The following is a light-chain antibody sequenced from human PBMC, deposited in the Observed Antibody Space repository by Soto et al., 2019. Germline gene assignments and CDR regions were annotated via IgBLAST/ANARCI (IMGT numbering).Light chain of an antibody. V-gene: IGKV3-11*01. CDR1: QSVSTY. J-gene: IGKJ5*01. CDR2: DAS. Sequence: EIVLTQSPATLSLSPGERATLSCRASQSVSTYLAWYQQRRGQAPRVLIYDASNRATGIPARFSGSASGADVTLTISSVGPEDFAVYYCQQRGSWPPTFGQGTRLEIK. CDR3: QQRGSWPPT.